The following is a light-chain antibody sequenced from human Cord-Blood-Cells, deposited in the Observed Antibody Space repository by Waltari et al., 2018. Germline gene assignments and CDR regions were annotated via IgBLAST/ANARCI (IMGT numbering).Light chain of an antibody. CDR2: WAS. V-gene: IGKV4-1*01. J-gene: IGKJ2*01. Sequence: DIVMTQSPDSLAVSLGERATINCKSSQSVLYSSNNKNYLAWYQQKPGQPPKLLIYWASNREPGVPDRFSGSGSWTAFTRTIISLQAEDVAGYYCQQYYSTPPTFGQGTKLEIK. CDR1: QSVLYSSNNKNY. CDR3: QQYYSTPPT.